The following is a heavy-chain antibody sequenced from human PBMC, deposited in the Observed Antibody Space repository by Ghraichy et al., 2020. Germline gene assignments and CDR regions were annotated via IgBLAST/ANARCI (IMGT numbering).Heavy chain of an antibody. J-gene: IGHJ4*02. CDR2: ISGPGGST. CDR1: GFSFSSYA. Sequence: GESLNISCAASGFSFSSYAMSWVRQAPGKGLEWVSAISGPGGSTYYADSVKGRFTISRDNSKNTLYLQMSSLRAEDTAIYYCAKETAAAAGDYLDSWGQGTLVTVSS. D-gene: IGHD6-13*01. CDR3: AKETAAAAGDYLDS. V-gene: IGHV3-23*01.